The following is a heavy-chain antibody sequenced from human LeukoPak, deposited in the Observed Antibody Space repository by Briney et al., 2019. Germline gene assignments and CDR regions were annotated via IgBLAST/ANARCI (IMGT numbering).Heavy chain of an antibody. CDR2: MNPNSGNT. J-gene: IGHJ6*03. D-gene: IGHD6-6*01. Sequence: ASVKVSCKASGYTFTSYDINWVRQATGQGLEWMGWMNPNSGNTGYAQKFQGRVTITRNTSISTAYMELSSLRSEDTAVYYCARCVSGKQLVLSYYYYYYMDVWGKGTTVTVSS. V-gene: IGHV1-8*03. CDR3: ARCVSGKQLVLSYYYYYYMDV. CDR1: GYTFTSYD.